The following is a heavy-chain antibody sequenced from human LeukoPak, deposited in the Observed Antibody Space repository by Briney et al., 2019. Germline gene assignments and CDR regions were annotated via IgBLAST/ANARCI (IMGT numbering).Heavy chain of an antibody. CDR3: ARRSSGSPPYYFGY. V-gene: IGHV3-23*01. Sequence: GGSLRLSCAASGFTFSSYAMSWVRQAPGKGLEWVSAISGSGGSTYYADSVKGRFTISRDNAKNTLYLQMNSLRAEDTAVYYCARRSSGSPPYYFGYWGQGTLVTVSS. J-gene: IGHJ4*02. D-gene: IGHD1-26*01. CDR2: ISGSGGST. CDR1: GFTFSSYA.